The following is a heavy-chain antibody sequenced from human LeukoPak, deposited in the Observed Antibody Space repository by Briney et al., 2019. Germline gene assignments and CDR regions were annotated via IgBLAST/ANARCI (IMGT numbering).Heavy chain of an antibody. V-gene: IGHV4-59*08. J-gene: IGHJ4*02. CDR3: ARHAWGAVAGFFDY. D-gene: IGHD6-19*01. CDR1: GGSISSYY. Sequence: PSETLSLTCTVSGGSISSYYWSWIRQPPGKGLEWIGYIYYSGSTNYNPSLKSRVTISVDTSKNQFSLKLSSVTAADTAVYYCARHAWGAVAGFFDYWGQGTLVTVSS. CDR2: IYYSGST.